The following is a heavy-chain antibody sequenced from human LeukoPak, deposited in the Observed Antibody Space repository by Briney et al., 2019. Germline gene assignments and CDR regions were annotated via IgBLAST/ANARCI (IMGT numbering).Heavy chain of an antibody. CDR2: IYYSGST. CDR3: ARVDWGSHWYFDL. CDR1: GGSISSSSYY. V-gene: IGHV4-39*01. J-gene: IGHJ2*01. Sequence: PSETLSLTCTVSGGSISSSSYYWGWIRQPPGKGLEWIGSIYYSGSTYYNPSLKRRVTISVDTSKNPFSLKLSSVTAADTAVYYCARVDWGSHWYFDLWGRGTLVTVSS. D-gene: IGHD7-27*01.